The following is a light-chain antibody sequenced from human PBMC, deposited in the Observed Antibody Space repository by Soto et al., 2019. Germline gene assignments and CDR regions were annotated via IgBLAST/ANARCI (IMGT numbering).Light chain of an antibody. J-gene: IGLJ2*01. CDR2: QDS. CDR3: QAWDSRRVV. V-gene: IGLV3-1*01. CDR1: KLGDKY. Sequence: YELTQPPSVSVSPGQTASITCSGDKLGDKYACWYQQKPGQSPVLVIYQDSKRPSGIPERFSGSNSGNTATLTISGTQAMDEADYYCQAWDSRRVVFGGGTKLTVL.